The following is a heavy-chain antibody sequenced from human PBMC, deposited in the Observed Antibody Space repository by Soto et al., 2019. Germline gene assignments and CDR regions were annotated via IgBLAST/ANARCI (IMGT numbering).Heavy chain of an antibody. Sequence: GGSLRLSCAASGFTFSSYSMNWVRQAPGKGLEWVSSISSSSSYIYYADSVKGRFTISRDNAKNSLYLQMNSLRDEDTAVYYCAREGGSLNWSDPWGQGTLVTVPS. J-gene: IGHJ5*02. V-gene: IGHV3-21*01. CDR1: GFTFSSYS. CDR3: AREGGSLNWSDP. CDR2: ISSSSSYI. D-gene: IGHD1-26*01.